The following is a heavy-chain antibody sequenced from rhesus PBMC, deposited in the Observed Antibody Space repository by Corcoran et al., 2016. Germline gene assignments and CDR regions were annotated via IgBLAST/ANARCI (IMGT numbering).Heavy chain of an antibody. V-gene: IGHV4S7*01. D-gene: IGHD6-25*01. CDR3: ARFRSGSFFDY. J-gene: IGHJ4*01. Sequence: QVQLQESGPGLVQPSETLSLTCAVSGGSLSGGYYWGWIRPHPGKGLEWIGNINGNSGSTNYNPSLKSRVTISKDASKNQFSLKLSSVTAADTAVYYCARFRSGSFFDYWGQGVLVTVSS. CDR1: GGSLSGGYY. CDR2: INGNSGST.